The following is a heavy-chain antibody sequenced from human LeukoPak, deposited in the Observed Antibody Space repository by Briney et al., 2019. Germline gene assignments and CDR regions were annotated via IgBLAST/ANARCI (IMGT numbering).Heavy chain of an antibody. CDR3: ASDTLYGSGSYYYYYYYMDV. CDR1: GYTFTGYY. D-gene: IGHD3-10*01. J-gene: IGHJ6*03. V-gene: IGHV1-2*02. CDR2: INPNSGGT. Sequence: ASVKVSCKASGYTFTGYYMHWVRQAPGQGLEWMGWINPNSGGTNCAQKFQGRVTMTRDTSISTAYMELSRLRSDDTAVYYCASDTLYGSGSYYYYYYYMDVWGKGTTVTVSS.